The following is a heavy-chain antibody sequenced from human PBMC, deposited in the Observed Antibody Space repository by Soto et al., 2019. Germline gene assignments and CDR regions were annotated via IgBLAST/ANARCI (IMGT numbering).Heavy chain of an antibody. V-gene: IGHV3-30*18. Sequence: GGSLRLSCAASGFTFSSYGMHWVRQAPVKGLEWVAVVSYDGRNKYYGDSVKGRFTISRDNSKNTLYLQMDSLRAEDTAVYYCAKDFWSGYYEFDYWGQGTLVTVSS. CDR1: GFTFSSYG. J-gene: IGHJ4*02. CDR3: AKDFWSGYYEFDY. CDR2: VSYDGRNK. D-gene: IGHD3-3*01.